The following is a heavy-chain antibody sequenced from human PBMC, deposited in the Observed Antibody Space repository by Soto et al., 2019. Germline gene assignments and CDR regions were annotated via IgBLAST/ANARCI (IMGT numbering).Heavy chain of an antibody. V-gene: IGHV4-59*01. Sequence: QVQLQESGPGLVKPSETLSLTCAVSGDSISSYYCKWIRQPPGQGLEFIGYLYYGRSANYHPSLKSRAILSVDTSSNQCSLTLCSMTAADTAVDYCALHSMAGVPEHWGQGTLVTVSS. CDR2: LYYGRSA. CDR1: GDSISSYY. CDR3: ALHSMAGVPEH. J-gene: IGHJ4*02. D-gene: IGHD3-3*01.